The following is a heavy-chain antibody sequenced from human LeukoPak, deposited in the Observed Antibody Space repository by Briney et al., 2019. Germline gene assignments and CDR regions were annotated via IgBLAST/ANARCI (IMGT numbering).Heavy chain of an antibody. CDR3: ARERSIAARPINWFDP. CDR1: GGSFSGYY. Sequence: SETLSLTCAVYGGSFSGYYWSWIRQPPGKGLEWIGEINHSGSTNHNPSLKSRVTISVDTSKNQFSLKLSSVTAADTAVYYCARERSIAARPINWFDPWGQGTLVTVSS. CDR2: INHSGST. D-gene: IGHD6-6*01. J-gene: IGHJ5*02. V-gene: IGHV4-34*01.